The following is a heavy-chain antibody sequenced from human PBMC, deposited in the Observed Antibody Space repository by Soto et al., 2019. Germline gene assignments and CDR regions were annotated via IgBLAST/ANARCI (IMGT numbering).Heavy chain of an antibody. CDR1: GGTFSSYA. V-gene: IGHV1-69*13. CDR2: IIPIFGTA. D-gene: IGHD5-12*01. Sequence: SVKVSCKASGGTFSSYAISWVRQAPGQGLEWMGGIIPIFGTANYAQKFQGRVTITADESTSTAYMELSSLRSEDTAVYYCASTAGGYNYTFDPWGQVPLFTASS. CDR3: ASTAGGYNYTFDP. J-gene: IGHJ5*02.